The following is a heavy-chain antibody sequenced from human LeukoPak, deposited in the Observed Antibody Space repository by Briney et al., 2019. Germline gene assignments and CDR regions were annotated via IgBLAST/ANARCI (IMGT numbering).Heavy chain of an antibody. CDR2: IYSGGST. CDR1: GFTVSSNY. CDR3: AKTVLLDLLSYDY. D-gene: IGHD1-26*01. J-gene: IGHJ4*02. V-gene: IGHV3-66*01. Sequence: PGGSLRLSCAASGFTVSSNYMSWVRQAPGKGLEWVSVIYSGGSTYYADSVKGRFTISRDNSKNTLYLQMNSLRAEDTAVYYCAKTVLLDLLSYDYWGQGTLVTVSS.